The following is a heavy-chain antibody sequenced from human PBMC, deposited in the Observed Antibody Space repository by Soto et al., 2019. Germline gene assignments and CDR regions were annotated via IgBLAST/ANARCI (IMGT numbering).Heavy chain of an antibody. Sequence: QVQLVESGGGVVQPGRSLRLSCAASGFTFSSYAMHWVRQAPGKGLEWVAVISYDGSNKYYADSVKGRFTISRDNSKNTLYLQMNSLRAEDTAVYYCARDRVLRIAARPDLWGQGTLVTVSS. CDR2: ISYDGSNK. CDR3: ARDRVLRIAARPDL. D-gene: IGHD6-6*01. V-gene: IGHV3-30-3*01. J-gene: IGHJ5*02. CDR1: GFTFSSYA.